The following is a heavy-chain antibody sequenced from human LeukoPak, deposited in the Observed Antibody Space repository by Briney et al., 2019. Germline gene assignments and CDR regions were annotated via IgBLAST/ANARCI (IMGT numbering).Heavy chain of an antibody. V-gene: IGHV3-48*04. CDR2: ISSSSSTI. CDR3: AREGVQLWLSYFDY. J-gene: IGHJ4*02. D-gene: IGHD5-18*01. Sequence: GGSLRLSCAASGFTFSTYSMNWVRQAPGKGLEWVSYISSSSSTIYYADSVKGRFTISRDNAKNSLYLQMNSLRAEDTAVYYCAREGVQLWLSYFDYWGQGTLVTVSS. CDR1: GFTFSTYS.